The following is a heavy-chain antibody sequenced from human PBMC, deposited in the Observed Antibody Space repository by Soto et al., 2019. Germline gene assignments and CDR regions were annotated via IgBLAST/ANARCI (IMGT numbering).Heavy chain of an antibody. J-gene: IGHJ4*02. Sequence: EVQLVESGGGLVQPEGSLKLSCAASGFTFSGSAMHWVRQASGKGLEWVGRIRSKANSYATAYAASVKGRFTISRDDSKNTAYLQMNSLKTEDTAVYYCTRPYYYDSSGYPNWGQGTLVTVSS. CDR1: GFTFSGSA. D-gene: IGHD3-22*01. V-gene: IGHV3-73*02. CDR3: TRPYYYDSSGYPN. CDR2: IRSKANSYAT.